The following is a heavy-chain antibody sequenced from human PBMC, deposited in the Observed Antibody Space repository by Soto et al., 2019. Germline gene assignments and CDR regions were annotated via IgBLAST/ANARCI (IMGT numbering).Heavy chain of an antibody. D-gene: IGHD1-20*01. V-gene: IGHV4-59*01. CDR2: IYYSGST. Sequence: PSETLSLTCTVSGGSISSYYWSWIRQPPGKGLEWIGYIYYSGSTNYNPSLKRRVTISVDTSKNQFSLKLSSVTAADTPVYYCARDSAITGTTRPDYYYYYGMDVWGQGTTVPVSS. CDR3: ARDSAITGTTRPDYYYYYGMDV. CDR1: GGSISSYY. J-gene: IGHJ6*02.